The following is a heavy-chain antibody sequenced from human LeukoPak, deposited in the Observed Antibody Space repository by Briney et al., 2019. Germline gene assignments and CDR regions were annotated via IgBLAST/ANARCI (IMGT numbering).Heavy chain of an antibody. CDR1: GGSISSFY. CDR2: ISHSGST. J-gene: IGHJ4*02. Sequence: PSETLSLTCTVSGGSISSFYWSWIRQPPGKGLEWIGYISHSGSTNYNPSLKSRVTMSVDTPNNQFSLKLTSVTAADTAVYYCARPGERRYNGYYPFDYWGQGALVTVSS. D-gene: IGHD5-12*01. CDR3: ARPGERRYNGYYPFDY. V-gene: IGHV4-59*08.